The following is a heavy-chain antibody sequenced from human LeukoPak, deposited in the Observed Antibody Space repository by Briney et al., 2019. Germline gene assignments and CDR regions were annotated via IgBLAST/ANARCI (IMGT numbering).Heavy chain of an antibody. CDR1: GGSISSGGYY. V-gene: IGHV4-31*03. Sequence: PSETLSLTCTVSGGSISSGGYYCSWIRQHPGKGLEWIGYIYYSGSTYYNPSLKSRVTISVDTSKNQFSLKLSSVTAADTAVYYCARRPPGIEYGMDVWGQGTTVTVSS. D-gene: IGHD6-13*01. J-gene: IGHJ6*02. CDR3: ARRPPGIEYGMDV. CDR2: IYYSGST.